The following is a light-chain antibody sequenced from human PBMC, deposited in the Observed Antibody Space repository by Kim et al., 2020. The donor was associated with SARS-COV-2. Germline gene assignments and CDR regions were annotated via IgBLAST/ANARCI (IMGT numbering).Light chain of an antibody. CDR1: SSDVGSYDR. CDR3: SSHTSSSTWV. CDR2: EVS. Sequence: GQSVHISCTGTSSDVGSYDRVSWYQQSPGTAPKLMIYEVSNRPSGVPDRFSGSKSGNTASLTISGLQAEDEADYYCSSHTSSSTWVFGGGTQLTVL. J-gene: IGLJ3*02. V-gene: IGLV2-18*02.